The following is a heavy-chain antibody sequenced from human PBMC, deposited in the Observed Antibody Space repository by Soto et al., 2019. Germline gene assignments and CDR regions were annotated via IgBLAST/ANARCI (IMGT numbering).Heavy chain of an antibody. Sequence: GASVKVSCKASGYTITLHTIHWVRQAPGQRLEWMGWISPGNGNTRSSEKFQGRVTFTRDTSASTVYMELSSLNSEDTALYYCARERGCTDTIGNSFDPWGQGTLVTVSS. CDR3: ARERGCTDTIGNSFDP. V-gene: IGHV1-3*01. CDR2: ISPGNGNT. J-gene: IGHJ5*02. CDR1: GYTITLHT. D-gene: IGHD2-8*02.